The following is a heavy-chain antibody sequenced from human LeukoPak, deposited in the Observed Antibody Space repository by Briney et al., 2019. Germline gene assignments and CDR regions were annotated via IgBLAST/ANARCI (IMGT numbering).Heavy chain of an antibody. CDR1: GFTFSSYW. V-gene: IGHV3-7*03. D-gene: IGHD3-16*01. J-gene: IGHJ6*02. CDR2: INHNGNVN. CDR3: ARGGGLDV. Sequence: QTGRPLRLSYAASGFTFSSYWMNWARQAPGKGLEWVASINHNGNVNYYVDSVKGRFIISRDNAKNSLYLQMSNLRAEDTAVYFCARGGGLDVWGQGATVTVSS.